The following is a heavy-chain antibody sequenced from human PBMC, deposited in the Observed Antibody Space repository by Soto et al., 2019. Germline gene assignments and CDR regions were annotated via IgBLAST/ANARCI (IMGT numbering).Heavy chain of an antibody. Sequence: QVHLVQSGAEVKKPGASVKVSCKGSGYGFTTYGITWVRQAPGQGLEWMAWISAHNGNTNYAQKLQGRVTVTRDTSPSTGYMELRSLRSDDTAVYCCARGRYGDYWGQGALVTVSS. CDR2: ISAHNGNT. V-gene: IGHV1-18*01. J-gene: IGHJ4*02. CDR3: ARGRYGDY. CDR1: GYGFTTYG. D-gene: IGHD1-1*01.